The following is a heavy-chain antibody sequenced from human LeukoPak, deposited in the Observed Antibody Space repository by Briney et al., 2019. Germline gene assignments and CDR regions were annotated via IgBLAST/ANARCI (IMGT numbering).Heavy chain of an antibody. CDR3: ARDPENYYDSSGYNSRGAFDI. D-gene: IGHD3-22*01. CDR1: GYTFTSYG. V-gene: IGHV1-18*01. CDR2: ISAYNGNT. J-gene: IGHJ3*02. Sequence: ASVKVSCKASGYTFTSYGISWVRQAPGQGLEWMGWISAYNGNTNYAQKLQGRVTMTTDTSTSTAYMELRSLRSDDTAVYYCARDPENYYDSSGYNSRGAFDIWGQGTMVTVSS.